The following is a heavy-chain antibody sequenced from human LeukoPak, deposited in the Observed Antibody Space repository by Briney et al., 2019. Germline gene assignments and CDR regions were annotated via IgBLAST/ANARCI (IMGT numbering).Heavy chain of an antibody. J-gene: IGHJ4*02. CDR2: IYSGGST. CDR3: ARDQGERFFDY. Sequence: GGSLRLSCAASGFTVSSNYMSWVRQAPGKGPEWVSVIYSGGSTYYADSVKGRFTISRDNSKNTLYLQMNSLRAEDTAVYYCARDQGERFFDYWGQGTLVTVSS. V-gene: IGHV3-66*02. CDR1: GFTVSSNY.